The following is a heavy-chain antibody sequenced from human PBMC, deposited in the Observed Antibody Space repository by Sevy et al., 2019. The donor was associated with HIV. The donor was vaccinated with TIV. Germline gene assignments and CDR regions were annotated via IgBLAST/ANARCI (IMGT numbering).Heavy chain of an antibody. CDR1: GITFGNAW. D-gene: IGHD4-17*01. CDR2: ISSDGTNT. J-gene: IGHJ3*02. Sequence: GGSLRLSCAASGITFGNAWMSWVRRAPGKGLVWVSRISSDGTNTIYADSVKGRFTLSRDNAKNTLYLHMNSLTAEDTAMYYCARDMSTTVAFDIWGHGTMVTVSS. V-gene: IGHV3-74*01. CDR3: ARDMSTTVAFDI.